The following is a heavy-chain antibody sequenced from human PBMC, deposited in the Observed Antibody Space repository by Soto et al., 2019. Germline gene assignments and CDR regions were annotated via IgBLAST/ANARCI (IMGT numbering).Heavy chain of an antibody. J-gene: IGHJ4*02. Sequence: QLQLQESGPGLVKPSETLSLTCTVSGGSISSSSYYWGWIRQPPGKGLEWIGSIYYSGSTYYNPSLKSIVTISVDTSKNQFSVKLSSVTAADTAVYYCESRGGGLHVGELSQNWGQGTLVTVSS. CDR1: GGSISSSSYY. CDR2: IYYSGST. D-gene: IGHD3-16*02. CDR3: ESRGGGLHVGELSQN. V-gene: IGHV4-39*01.